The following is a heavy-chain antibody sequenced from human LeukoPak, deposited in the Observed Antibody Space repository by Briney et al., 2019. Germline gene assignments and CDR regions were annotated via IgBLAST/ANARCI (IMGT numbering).Heavy chain of an antibody. CDR3: ARSLGAFDAFDI. D-gene: IGHD4/OR15-4a*01. V-gene: IGHV3-13*01. CDR1: GFTFSSYD. Sequence: GGSLRLSCAAPGFTFSSYDMHWVRQATGKGLEWVSAIGTAGDTYYPGSVKGRFTISRENAKNSLYLQMNSLRAGDTAVYYCARSLGAFDAFDIWGQGTMVTVSS. CDR2: IGTAGDT. J-gene: IGHJ3*02.